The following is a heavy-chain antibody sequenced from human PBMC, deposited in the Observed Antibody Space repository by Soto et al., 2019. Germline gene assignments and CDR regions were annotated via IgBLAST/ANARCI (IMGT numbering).Heavy chain of an antibody. CDR3: ARLGPDRNYPWGSLNPGLYYYGMDV. CDR2: IYPGDSDT. CDR1: GYSFTSYW. V-gene: IGHV5-51*01. Sequence: GESLKISCKGSGYSFTSYWIGWVRQMPGKGLEWMGIIYPGDSDTRYSPSFQGQVTTSADKSISTAYLQWSSLKASDTAMYYCARLGPDRNYPWGSLNPGLYYYGMDVWGQGTTVTVSS. J-gene: IGHJ6*02. D-gene: IGHD1-7*01.